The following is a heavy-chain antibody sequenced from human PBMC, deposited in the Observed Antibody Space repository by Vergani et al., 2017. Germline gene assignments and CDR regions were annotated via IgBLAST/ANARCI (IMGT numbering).Heavy chain of an antibody. CDR1: GFTFSSYW. D-gene: IGHD2-2*01. J-gene: IGHJ4*02. V-gene: IGHV3-74*01. CDR3: ARVKYRG. Sequence: GFTFSSYWMHWVRPAPGKGLVWVSRINSDGSSTSYADSVKGRFTISRYTAKNTLYLQMNSLRAEDTAVYYCARVKYRGWGQGTLVTVSS. CDR2: INSDGSST.